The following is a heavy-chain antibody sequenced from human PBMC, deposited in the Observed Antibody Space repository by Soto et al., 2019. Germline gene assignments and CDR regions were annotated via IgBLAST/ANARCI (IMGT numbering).Heavy chain of an antibody. V-gene: IGHV3-48*03. Sequence: GGSLRLSCAASGFTLSSYELKWVRQAPGKGLEWVSYISDRGSPIYYADSVKGRFTISRDSATNSLYLQMNSLRAEDTAVYYSAINWSDRFDIWGQGTMVTV. CDR3: AINWSDRFDI. J-gene: IGHJ3*02. CDR2: ISDRGSPI. CDR1: GFTLSSYE. D-gene: IGHD1-20*01.